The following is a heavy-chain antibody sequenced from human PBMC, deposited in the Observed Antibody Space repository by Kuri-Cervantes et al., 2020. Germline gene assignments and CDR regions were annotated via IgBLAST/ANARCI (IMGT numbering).Heavy chain of an antibody. Sequence: SQTLSLTCAVYGGSFSGYYWSWIRQPPGKGLEWIGEINHSGSTNYNPSLKSRVTTSVDTSKNQFSLKLSSVTAADTAVYYCASVFGESHFDYWGQGTLVTVSS. D-gene: IGHD3-10*02. V-gene: IGHV4-34*01. CDR2: INHSGST. CDR3: ASVFGESHFDY. J-gene: IGHJ4*02. CDR1: GGSFSGYY.